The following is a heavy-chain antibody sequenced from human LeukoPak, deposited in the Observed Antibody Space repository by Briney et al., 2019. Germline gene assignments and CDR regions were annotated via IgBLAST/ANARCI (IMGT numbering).Heavy chain of an antibody. CDR3: AKARDIVAPVDY. D-gene: IGHD5-12*01. CDR1: GFTFSDHV. V-gene: IGHV3-30*04. CDR2: TSYDGTNK. J-gene: IGHJ4*02. Sequence: GRSLRLSCAASGFTFSDHVMHWVRQAPGKGLEWVAGTSYDGTNKYEADSVKGRFTISRDNSKNTLYLQMNSLRAEDTAVYYCAKARDIVAPVDYWGQGTLVTVS.